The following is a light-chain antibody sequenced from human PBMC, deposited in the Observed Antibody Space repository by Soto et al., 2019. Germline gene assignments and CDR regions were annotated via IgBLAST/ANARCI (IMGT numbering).Light chain of an antibody. Sequence: ETVLTQSPGTLSLSPGERATLSCRASQSVSSSYLAWYQQKPGQPPRLLIYGASSRATGIPDRFSGSGSGTDFTLTISRLEPEDFAVFYCQHYDSLPITFGQGTRLENK. CDR2: GAS. CDR1: QSVSSSY. J-gene: IGKJ5*01. CDR3: QHYDSLPIT. V-gene: IGKV3-20*01.